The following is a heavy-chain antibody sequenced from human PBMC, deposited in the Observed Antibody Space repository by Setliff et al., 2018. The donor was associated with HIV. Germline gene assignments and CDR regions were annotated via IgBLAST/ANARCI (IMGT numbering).Heavy chain of an antibody. CDR1: GGSSIANTFA. J-gene: IGHJ4*02. V-gene: IGHV4-39*07. CDR3: ARGPPFAY. Sequence: SETLSLTCSVSGGSSIANTFASTWIRQSPGKGLEYIGDVSYSGATMYTNYNPSLESRVTVSEDTSRHQFSLKLTSVTADDTGIYYCARGPPFAYWGQGHLVTVSS. CDR2: VSYSGAT.